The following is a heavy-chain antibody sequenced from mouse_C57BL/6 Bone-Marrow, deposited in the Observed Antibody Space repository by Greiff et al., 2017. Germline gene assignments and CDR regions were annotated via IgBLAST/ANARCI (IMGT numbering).Heavy chain of an antibody. V-gene: IGHV5-9-1*02. CDR2: ISSGGDYI. CDR3: TRWETYYAMDY. J-gene: IGHJ4*01. CDR1: GFTFSSYA. D-gene: IGHD4-1*01. Sequence: EVKLVEPGEGLVKPGGSLKLSCAASGFTFSSYAMSWVRQTPERRLEWVAYISSGGDYIYYADTVKGRFTISRDNARNTLYLQTSGLKSEDTAMYYCTRWETYYAMDYWGQGTSVTVSS.